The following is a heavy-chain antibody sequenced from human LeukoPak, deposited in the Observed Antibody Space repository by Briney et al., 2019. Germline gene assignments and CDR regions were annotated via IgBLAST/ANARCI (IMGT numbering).Heavy chain of an antibody. CDR3: ARGPPRDGASY. Sequence: PSETLSLTCTVSGGSISSYYWSWIRQPPGKGLEWIGYIYYSGSTNYNPSLKSRVTISVDKSKNQFSPKLSSVTAADTAVYYCARGPPRDGASYWGQGTLVTVSS. D-gene: IGHD4-17*01. CDR2: IYYSGST. J-gene: IGHJ4*02. V-gene: IGHV4-59*12. CDR1: GGSISSYY.